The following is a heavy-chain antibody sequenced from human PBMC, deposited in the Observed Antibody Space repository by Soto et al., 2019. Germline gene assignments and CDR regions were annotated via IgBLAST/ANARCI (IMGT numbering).Heavy chain of an antibody. J-gene: IGHJ5*02. Sequence: QVQLVQSGAEVKKPGSSVKVSCKASGGTFSSYAISWVRQDPGQGLEWMGGIIPIFGTANYAQKCQGRVTITADKSTSTDYMERSSLRYEDTAVYYCARGHSSGYYYAEWFDPWGQGTLVTVSS. D-gene: IGHD3-22*01. CDR3: ARGHSSGYYYAEWFDP. V-gene: IGHV1-69*06. CDR2: IIPIFGTA. CDR1: GGTFSSYA.